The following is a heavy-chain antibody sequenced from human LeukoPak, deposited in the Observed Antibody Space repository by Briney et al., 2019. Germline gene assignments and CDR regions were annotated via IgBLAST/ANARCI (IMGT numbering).Heavy chain of an antibody. CDR3: AKDFLSPNCSSTSCYVRLNAFDI. V-gene: IGHV3-23*01. CDR1: GFTFSSYA. CDR2: ISGSGGST. Sequence: GGSLRLSCAASGFTFSSYAMSWVRQAPGKGLEWVSPISGSGGSTYSADSVKGRFTISRDTSKNTLYLQMNSLSAEDTAVYYCAKDFLSPNCSSTSCYVRLNAFDILGRGTMVTVSS. J-gene: IGHJ3*02. D-gene: IGHD2-2*01.